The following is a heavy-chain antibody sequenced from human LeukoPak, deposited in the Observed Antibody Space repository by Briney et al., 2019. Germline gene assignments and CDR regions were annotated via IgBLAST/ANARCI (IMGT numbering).Heavy chain of an antibody. Sequence: ASVKVSCKASGYTFTSYDINWVRQATGQGLGWMGWMNPNSGNTGYAQKFQGRVTMTRNTSISTAYMELSSLRSEDTAVYYCARVVVVTARSGRDFQHWGQGTLVTVSS. D-gene: IGHD2-21*02. CDR2: MNPNSGNT. CDR1: GYTFTSYD. J-gene: IGHJ1*01. V-gene: IGHV1-8*01. CDR3: ARVVVVTARSGRDFQH.